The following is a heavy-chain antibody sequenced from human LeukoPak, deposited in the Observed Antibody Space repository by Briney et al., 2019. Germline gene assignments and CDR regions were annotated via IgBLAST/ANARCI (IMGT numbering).Heavy chain of an antibody. V-gene: IGHV3-23*01. CDR3: AKDRAYGDYGAEYFQH. J-gene: IGHJ1*01. CDR2: IGVSGGST. CDR1: GFTFSSYA. D-gene: IGHD4-17*01. Sequence: GGSLRLSCAASGFTFSSYAMSWVRQAPGGGLEWVSSIGVSGGSTYYADSVKGRFTISRDNSKNTLYLQMNSLRAEDTAVYYCAKDRAYGDYGAEYFQHWGQGTLVTVSS.